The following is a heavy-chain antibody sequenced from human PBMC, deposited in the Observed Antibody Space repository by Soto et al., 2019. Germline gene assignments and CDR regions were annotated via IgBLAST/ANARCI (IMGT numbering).Heavy chain of an antibody. Sequence: PGGSLRLSCAASGFTFSSYSMNWVRQAPGKGLEWVSYISSSSSTIYYADSVKGRFTISRDNAKNSLYLQMNSLRAEDTAVYYCAREIYDSSGYYAPFAYWGQGPLVTV. CDR1: GFTFSSYS. J-gene: IGHJ4*02. CDR3: AREIYDSSGYYAPFAY. V-gene: IGHV3-48*01. CDR2: ISSSSSTI. D-gene: IGHD3-22*01.